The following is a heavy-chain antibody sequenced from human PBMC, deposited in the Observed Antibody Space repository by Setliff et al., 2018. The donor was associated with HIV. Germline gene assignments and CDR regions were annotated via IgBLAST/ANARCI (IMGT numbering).Heavy chain of an antibody. CDR1: GYTFSTNA. D-gene: IGHD6-19*01. J-gene: IGHJ4*02. CDR2: INAGDDNT. Sequence: EASVKVSCKAFGYTFSTNAIHWVRQAPGQRLEWMGYINAGDDNTRYSEKFQGRVTITRDTSANTAYIELSSLRSEDTAVYYCARGSCSGCYLSDYWGLGTLVTVSS. V-gene: IGHV1-3*01. CDR3: ARGSCSGCYLSDY.